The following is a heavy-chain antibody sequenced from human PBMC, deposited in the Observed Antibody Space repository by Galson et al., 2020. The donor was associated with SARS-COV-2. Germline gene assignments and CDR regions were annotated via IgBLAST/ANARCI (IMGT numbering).Heavy chain of an antibody. CDR1: GFTVSSNY. J-gene: IGHJ4*02. CDR3: ARVKYDFLSPYFGAILLDS. CDR2: IWYDGSNK. D-gene: IGHD3-3*01. Sequence: GESLKISCAASGFTVSSNYMSWVRQAPGKGLEWVAVIWYDGSNKYYADSVKGRFTISRDNSKNTLYLQMNSLRAEDTAVYFCARVKYDFLSPYFGAILLDSWGRGTLVTVSS. V-gene: IGHV3-33*08.